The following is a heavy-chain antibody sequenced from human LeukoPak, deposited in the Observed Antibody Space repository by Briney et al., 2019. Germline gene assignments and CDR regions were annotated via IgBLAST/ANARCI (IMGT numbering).Heavy chain of an antibody. V-gene: IGHV3-7*01. CDR2: IKQDGSEK. Sequence: PGGSLRLSCAASGFIFSSYWMSWVRQAPGKGLEWVANIKQDGSEKYYVDSVKGRFTISRDNAKNSLYLQMSSLRVEDTAVYYCARYYYDSSGYYYALDYWGQGALVTVSS. J-gene: IGHJ4*02. CDR1: GFIFSSYW. CDR3: ARYYYDSSGYYYALDY. D-gene: IGHD3-22*01.